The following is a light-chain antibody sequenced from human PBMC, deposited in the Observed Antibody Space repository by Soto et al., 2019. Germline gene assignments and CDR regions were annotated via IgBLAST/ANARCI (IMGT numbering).Light chain of an antibody. CDR1: SSDVGGYNH. CDR3: CSYAGSYTFYV. V-gene: IGLV2-11*01. J-gene: IGLJ1*01. CDR2: DVT. Sequence: QSVLTQPRSVSGSPGQSATISCTGTSSDVGGYNHVSWYQQHPGKAPKIMIYDVTKRPPGVPDRFSGSKSGNTASLTISGLQAEDEADYYCCSYAGSYTFYVFGTGTKVTVL.